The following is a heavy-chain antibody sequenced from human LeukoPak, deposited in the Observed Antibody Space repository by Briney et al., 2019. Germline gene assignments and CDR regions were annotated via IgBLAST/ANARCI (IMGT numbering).Heavy chain of an antibody. CDR2: INPNSGGT. V-gene: IGHV1-2*02. J-gene: IGHJ6*03. CDR1: GYTFTGYY. Sequence: ASVKVSCKASGYTFTGYYMHWVRQAPGQGLEWMGWINPNSGGTNYAQKFQGRVTMTRDTSISTAYMELSRLRSDDTAVYYCARLTPGIAASGTFGVYYYSYYMDVWGKGTTVTISS. D-gene: IGHD6-13*01. CDR3: ARLTPGIAASGTFGVYYYSYYMDV.